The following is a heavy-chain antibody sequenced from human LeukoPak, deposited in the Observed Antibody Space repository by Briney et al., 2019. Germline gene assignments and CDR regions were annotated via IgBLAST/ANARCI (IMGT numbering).Heavy chain of an antibody. D-gene: IGHD3-10*01. CDR2: IIPIFGTA. CDR3: ARDPDRGSLWFGERRAALDC. J-gene: IGHJ4*02. Sequence: GASVKVSCKASGGTFSSFAISWVRQAPGQGLEWMGGIIPIFGTANYAQKFQGRVTITADESTSTAYMELSRLRSDDTAVYYCARDPDRGSLWFGERRAALDCWGQGTLVTVSS. CDR1: GGTFSSFA. V-gene: IGHV1-69*01.